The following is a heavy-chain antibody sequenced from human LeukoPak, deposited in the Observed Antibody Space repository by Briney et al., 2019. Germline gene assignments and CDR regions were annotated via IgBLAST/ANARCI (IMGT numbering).Heavy chain of an antibody. CDR3: ARHLNVNYYDSNGCYYPSYYFDY. CDR1: GGSISSSSYY. V-gene: IGHV4-39*01. Sequence: SETLSLTCTVSGGSISSSSYYWGWIRQPPGKGLEWIGSIYYSGSTYYNPSLKSRVTISVDTSKNQFSLKLSSVTAADTAVYYCARHLNVNYYDSNGCYYPSYYFDYWGQGTLVTVSS. D-gene: IGHD3-22*01. J-gene: IGHJ4*02. CDR2: IYYSGST.